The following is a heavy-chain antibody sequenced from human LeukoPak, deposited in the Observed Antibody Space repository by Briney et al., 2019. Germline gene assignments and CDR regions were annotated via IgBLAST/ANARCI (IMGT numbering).Heavy chain of an antibody. CDR1: GFTFSSYS. D-gene: IGHD3-10*01. Sequence: GGSLRLSCAASGFTFSSYSMNWVRQAPGKGLEWVSSISSSSSYIYYADSVKGRFTISRDNSKNTLYLQMNSLRAEDTAVYYCARGVVLPDYYFDYWGQGTLVTVSS. V-gene: IGHV3-21*01. CDR3: ARGVVLPDYYFDY. J-gene: IGHJ4*02. CDR2: ISSSSSYI.